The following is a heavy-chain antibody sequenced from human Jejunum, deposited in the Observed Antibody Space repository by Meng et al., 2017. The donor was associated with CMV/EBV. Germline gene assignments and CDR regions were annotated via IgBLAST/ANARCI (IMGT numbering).Heavy chain of an antibody. Sequence: GGGLLQPGGSLSLSCAASGFTVRRYFFSWVRQAPGRGLEWVSLLYNHGTVYYADSVKGRFTISRDNAKDTLYLEMNNLRAEDTAVYYCARDKDGTYLDYWGRGTLVTVSS. CDR1: GFTVRRYF. V-gene: IGHV3-53*01. CDR2: LYNHGTV. CDR3: ARDKDGTYLDY. D-gene: IGHD3-10*01. J-gene: IGHJ4*02.